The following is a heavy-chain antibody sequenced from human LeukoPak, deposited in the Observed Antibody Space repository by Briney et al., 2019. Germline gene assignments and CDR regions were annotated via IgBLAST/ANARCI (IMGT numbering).Heavy chain of an antibody. J-gene: IGHJ3*02. Sequence: SETLSLTCTVSVGSISSSSYYWGWIRQPPGKGLERIGSIYYSGSTYYNPSLKSRVTISVDTSKNQFSLKLSSVTAADTAVYYCARPRGGYCSSTSCSDAFDIWGQGTMVTVSS. CDR1: VGSISSSSYY. V-gene: IGHV4-39*01. CDR2: IYYSGST. D-gene: IGHD2-2*01. CDR3: ARPRGGYCSSTSCSDAFDI.